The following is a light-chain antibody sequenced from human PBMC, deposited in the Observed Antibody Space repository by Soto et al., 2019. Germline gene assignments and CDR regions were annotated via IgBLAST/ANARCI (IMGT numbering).Light chain of an antibody. CDR3: QQNYMDTIT. J-gene: IGKJ5*01. Sequence: IQMTQSPSSLSSSLGNRVTITCRASQSISTYLNWYQKKPGKAPNLLIYDASRLQSGVPSRFSVSAGGTDGTISISRVKPEDGATYCCQQNYMDTITFGQGTRLEIK. V-gene: IGKV1-39*01. CDR2: DAS. CDR1: QSISTY.